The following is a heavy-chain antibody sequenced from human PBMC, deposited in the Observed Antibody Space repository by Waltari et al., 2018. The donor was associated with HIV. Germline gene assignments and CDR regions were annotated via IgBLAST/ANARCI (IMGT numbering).Heavy chain of an antibody. V-gene: IGHV3-48*02. CDR3: ARGGRFGDV. D-gene: IGHD3-16*01. Sequence: EMPLVESGGGLVQPGGSLRLSWTASGFPFSSYHMNWVRQAPGKGLEWISYISDSSSTTYYADSVKGRFTISRDNAKNSVYLQMNSLRDEDTAVYYCARGGRFGDVWGQGTTVTVSS. CDR2: ISDSSSTT. J-gene: IGHJ6*02. CDR1: GFPFSSYH.